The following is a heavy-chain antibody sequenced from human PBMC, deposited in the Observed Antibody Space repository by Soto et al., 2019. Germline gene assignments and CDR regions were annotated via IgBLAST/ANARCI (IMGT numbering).Heavy chain of an antibody. V-gene: IGHV3-11*01. CDR2: IRSSGSTI. D-gene: IGHD2-21*02. CDR3: ARDDCGGDCYPLGYGMDV. J-gene: IGHJ6*02. Sequence: QVQLVESGGGLVKPGGSLRLSCAASGFTFSDYYMGWIRQAPGQGLEWVPYIRSSGSTIYYADSVKGRFTISRDNAKNSLYLQMNSLRAEDTAVYYCARDDCGGDCYPLGYGMDVWGQGTTVTVSS. CDR1: GFTFSDYY.